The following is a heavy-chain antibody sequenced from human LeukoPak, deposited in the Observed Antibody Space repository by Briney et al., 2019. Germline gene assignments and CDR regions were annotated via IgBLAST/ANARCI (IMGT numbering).Heavy chain of an antibody. J-gene: IGHJ4*02. CDR1: GFTFSTYG. Sequence: GGSLRLSCAASGFTFSTYGMHWVRQAPGKGLEWVAIISYHGSNKYYADSVKGRFTISRDNSKNTLYLQMNSLTAEDTAVYYCARRYSTSSVEDFDYWGQGTLVTVSS. CDR2: ISYHGSNK. D-gene: IGHD6-6*01. V-gene: IGHV3-30*03. CDR3: ARRYSTSSVEDFDY.